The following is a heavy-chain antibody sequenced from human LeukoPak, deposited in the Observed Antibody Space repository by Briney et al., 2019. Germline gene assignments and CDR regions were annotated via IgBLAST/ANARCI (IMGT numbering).Heavy chain of an antibody. CDR3: AEGGDYYDSSGYVY. CDR1: GFTFSSYG. D-gene: IGHD3-22*01. Sequence: GRSLRLSCAASGFTFSSYGMHWVRQAPGKGLEWVAVIWYDGSNKYYADSVKGRFTISRDNSKNTLYLQMNSLRAEDTAVYYCAEGGDYYDSSGYVYWGQGTLVTVSS. V-gene: IGHV3-33*06. J-gene: IGHJ4*02. CDR2: IWYDGSNK.